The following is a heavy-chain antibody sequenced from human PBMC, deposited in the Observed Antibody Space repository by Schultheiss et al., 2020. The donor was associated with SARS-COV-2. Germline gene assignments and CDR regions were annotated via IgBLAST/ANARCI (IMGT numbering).Heavy chain of an antibody. CDR2: IYSGGST. CDR1: GFTFSNAW. CDR3: AKMEGVRDAFDI. J-gene: IGHJ3*02. Sequence: GESLKISCAASGFTFSNAWMSWVRQAPGKGLEWVSVIYSGGSTYYADSVKGRFTISRDNSKNSLYLQMNSLRAEDTAVYYCAKMEGVRDAFDIWGQGTMVTVSS. V-gene: IGHV3-66*02. D-gene: IGHD2-8*01.